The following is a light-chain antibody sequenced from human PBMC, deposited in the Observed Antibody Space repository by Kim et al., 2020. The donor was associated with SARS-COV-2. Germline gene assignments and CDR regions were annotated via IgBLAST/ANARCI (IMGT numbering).Light chain of an antibody. CDR1: SLRSYY. J-gene: IGLJ2*01. Sequence: ALGPTVKITCQGDSLRSYYATWYQQKPGQAPIVVIYGKNNRPSGIPDRFSGSSSGDTASLTITGTQAGDEADYYCNSRGSNDNVLFGGGTQLTVL. CDR2: GKN. CDR3: NSRGSNDNVL. V-gene: IGLV3-19*01.